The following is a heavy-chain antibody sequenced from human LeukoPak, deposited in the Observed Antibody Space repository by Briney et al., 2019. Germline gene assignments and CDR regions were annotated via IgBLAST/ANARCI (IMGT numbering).Heavy chain of an antibody. CDR1: GFTFSSYA. V-gene: IGHV3-7*01. CDR3: ARDRGDYDYVWGSSSPGSSLKK. D-gene: IGHD3-16*01. J-gene: IGHJ4*02. Sequence: GRSLRLSCAASGFTFSSYAMHWVRQAPGKGLEWVANIKQDGSEKYYVDSVKGRFTISRDNAKNSLYLQMNSLRAEDTAVYYCARDRGDYDYVWGSSSPGSSLKKWGQGTLVTVSS. CDR2: IKQDGSEK.